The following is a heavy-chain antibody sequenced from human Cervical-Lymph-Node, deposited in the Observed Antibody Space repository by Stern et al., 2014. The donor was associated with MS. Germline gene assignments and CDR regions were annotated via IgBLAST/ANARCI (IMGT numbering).Heavy chain of an antibody. J-gene: IGHJ3*02. CDR2: IVPLFRTT. Sequence: VQLEESGAEVRKPGSSVRVSCKASGGTFSSYAITWVRQAPGQGLEWMGGIVPLFRTTNYAQKFQGRVTITADESTNTVYMELNSLRSEDAAIYYCANGDSDAFDIWGQGTTVTVSS. V-gene: IGHV1-69*01. D-gene: IGHD4-17*01. CDR3: ANGDSDAFDI. CDR1: GGTFSSYA.